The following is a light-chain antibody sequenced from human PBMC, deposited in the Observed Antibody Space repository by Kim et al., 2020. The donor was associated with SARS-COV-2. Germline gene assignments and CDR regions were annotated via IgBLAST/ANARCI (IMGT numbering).Light chain of an antibody. V-gene: IGLV2-8*03. J-gene: IGLJ2*01. Sequence: GKSVIISCTGTSSDVGTYNYVSWYQQHPGKAPKLMIYEVSKRPSGVPDRFFGFKSGSTASLTVSGLQAEDEADYYCSSYAGINNLVFGGGTQLTVL. CDR3: SSYAGINNLV. CDR1: SSDVGTYNY. CDR2: EVS.